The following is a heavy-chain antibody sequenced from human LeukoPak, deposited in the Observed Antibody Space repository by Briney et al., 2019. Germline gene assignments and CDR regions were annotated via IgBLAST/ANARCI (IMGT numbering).Heavy chain of an antibody. D-gene: IGHD5-18*01. J-gene: IGHJ6*03. Sequence: GTSVKVSCKASGFTFTSSAMQWVRQARGQRLEWIGWIVVGSGNTNYAQKFQERVTITRDMSTSTAYMELSSLRSEDTAVYYCAAVLDSYGYVYCMDVWGKGTTVTVSS. CDR2: IVVGSGNT. V-gene: IGHV1-58*02. CDR1: GFTFTSSA. CDR3: AAVLDSYGYVYCMDV.